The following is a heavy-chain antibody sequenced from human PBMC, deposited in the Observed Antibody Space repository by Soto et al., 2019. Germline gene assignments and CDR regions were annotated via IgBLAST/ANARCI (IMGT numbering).Heavy chain of an antibody. V-gene: IGHV1-69*13. CDR2: IIPFFGTA. D-gene: IGHD3-10*02. Sequence: SVKVSCKASGGTFSTFGISWVRQAPGQGLEWMGGIIPFFGTAKYSQKFEDRISITADESTNTVYMDLRSLTSEDTAIYYCARSAPMDAGDKYYYVFWDQGALVTVSS. CDR1: GGTFSTFG. J-gene: IGHJ4*02. CDR3: ARSAPMDAGDKYYYVF.